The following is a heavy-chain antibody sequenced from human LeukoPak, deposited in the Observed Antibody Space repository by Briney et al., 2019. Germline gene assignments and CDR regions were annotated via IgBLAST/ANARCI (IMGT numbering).Heavy chain of an antibody. CDR3: ARDTDSSGYYTSVGFDP. CDR2: ISYDGRKK. CDR1: GFTFSSYG. J-gene: IGHJ5*02. V-gene: IGHV3-30*03. D-gene: IGHD3-22*01. Sequence: PGRSLRLSCAASGFTFSSYGMHWVRQAPGKGLEWVTVISYDGRKKNYVDSVKGRFTISRDNYKNTVYLQMNSLRAEDTAVYYCARDTDSSGYYTSVGFDPWGQGTLVTVSS.